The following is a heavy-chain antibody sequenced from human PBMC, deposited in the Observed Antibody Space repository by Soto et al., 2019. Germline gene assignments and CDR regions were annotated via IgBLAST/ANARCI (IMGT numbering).Heavy chain of an antibody. D-gene: IGHD1-26*01. CDR3: ATSQSGTYHLGY. CDR1: GYTFTDYY. J-gene: IGHJ4*02. V-gene: IGHV1-2*04. CDR2: INPHRGGT. Sequence: ASVKVSCKASGYTFTDYYMHWVRQAPGQGLEWMGWINPHRGGTNYAQKFQGWVTMTRDTSIRTAYMELSRLKSDDTAVYDCATSQSGTYHLGYWGQGTLVTVSS.